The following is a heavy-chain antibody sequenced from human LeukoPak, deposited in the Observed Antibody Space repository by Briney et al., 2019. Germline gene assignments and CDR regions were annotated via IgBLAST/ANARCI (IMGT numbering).Heavy chain of an antibody. V-gene: IGHV3-23*01. Sequence: PPGGSLRLSCAASGFMFNRSAMNWVRQAPGKGLEWVSGISSSGGDTYFVDSVKGRFTISRDNSRNTLYLQMNSLRAEDTALYYCVKGVVLTYYFGSGSFDPPDYWGQGTLVTVSS. J-gene: IGHJ4*02. CDR3: VKGVVLTYYFGSGSFDPPDY. CDR2: ISSSGGDT. CDR1: GFMFNRSA. D-gene: IGHD3-10*01.